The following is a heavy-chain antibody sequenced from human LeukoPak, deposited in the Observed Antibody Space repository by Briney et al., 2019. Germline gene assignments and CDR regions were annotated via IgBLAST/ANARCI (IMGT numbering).Heavy chain of an antibody. V-gene: IGHV3-23*01. CDR1: GFTFSGYA. J-gene: IGHJ4*02. D-gene: IGHD3-22*01. Sequence: PGGSLRLSCAASGFTFSGYAMSWVRQAPGKGLEWVSAISGSGGSTYYADSVKGRFTISRDNSKNTLYLQMNSLRAEDTAVYYCAKDIRWYYYDSSGYFDYWGQGTLVTVSS. CDR3: AKDIRWYYYDSSGYFDY. CDR2: ISGSGGST.